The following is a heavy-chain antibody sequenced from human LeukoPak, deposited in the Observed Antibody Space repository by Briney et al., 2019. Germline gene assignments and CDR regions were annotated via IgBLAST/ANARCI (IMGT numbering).Heavy chain of an antibody. CDR3: ARGYVDTAMPSHFDY. V-gene: IGHV4-34*01. D-gene: IGHD5-18*01. CDR1: GGSFSGYY. CDR2: INHSGST. J-gene: IGHJ4*02. Sequence: SETLSLTCAVYGGSFSGYYWSWIRQPPGKGLEWIGEINHSGSTNYNPSLKSRVTISVDTSKNQFSLKLSSVTAADTAVYYCARGYVDTAMPSHFDYWGQGTLVTVS.